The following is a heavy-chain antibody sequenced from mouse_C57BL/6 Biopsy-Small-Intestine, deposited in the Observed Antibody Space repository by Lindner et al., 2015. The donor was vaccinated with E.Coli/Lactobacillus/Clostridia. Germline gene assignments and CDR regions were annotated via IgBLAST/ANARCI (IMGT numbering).Heavy chain of an antibody. CDR2: INPNNGGT. CDR3: ARGDYYYGSSRYFDV. Sequence: VQLQESGPELVKPGRSVKMSCKASGYTFTDYNMHWVKQSHGKSLEWIGYINPNNGGTNYNQKFKGKATLTVNKSSSTAYMELRSLTSEDSAVYYCARGDYYYGSSRYFDVWGTGTTVTVSS. J-gene: IGHJ1*03. CDR1: GYTFTDYN. V-gene: IGHV1-22*01. D-gene: IGHD1-1*01.